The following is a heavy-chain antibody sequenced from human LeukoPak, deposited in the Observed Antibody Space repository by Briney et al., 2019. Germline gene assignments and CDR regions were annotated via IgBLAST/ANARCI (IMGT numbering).Heavy chain of an antibody. CDR3: ATSQTTSGRYGNAFDI. J-gene: IGHJ3*02. V-gene: IGHV3-7*01. D-gene: IGHD6-19*01. Sequence: PGGSLRLSCAASGFTLSTFWMSWVRQAPGKGLEWVANIKQDGGEKYYVDSVKGRFTISRDNAKNSLYLQMNSLRVEDTAVYYCATSQTTSGRYGNAFDIWGQGMMVIVSS. CDR2: IKQDGGEK. CDR1: GFTLSTFW.